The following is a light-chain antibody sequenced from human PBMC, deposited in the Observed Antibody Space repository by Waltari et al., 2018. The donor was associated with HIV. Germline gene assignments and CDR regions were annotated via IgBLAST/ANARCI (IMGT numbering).Light chain of an antibody. V-gene: IGLV3-25*03. J-gene: IGLJ2*01. Sequence: SYELTQAPSVSVSPGQTAKITCSGDALSKHYVYWYQQKPGQAPLMMIFKDSERPSEIPARFSASSSGSTSIQTISGVQAEDEADYYCQSGHNSDSIFGGGTKLTVL. CDR1: ALSKHY. CDR3: QSGHNSDSI. CDR2: KDS.